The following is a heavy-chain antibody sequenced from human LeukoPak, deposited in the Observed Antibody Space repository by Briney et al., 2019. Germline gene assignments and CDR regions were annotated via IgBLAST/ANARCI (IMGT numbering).Heavy chain of an antibody. D-gene: IGHD6-19*01. V-gene: IGHV4-61*02. Sequence: SETLSLTCTVSGGSISSGSYYWSWIRQPAGKGLEWIGRIYTSGSTNYNPSLKSRVTISVDTSKNQFSLKLSSVTAADTAVYYCARDLFGYSGGWYWSGLDPWGQGTLVTVSS. CDR2: IYTSGST. CDR1: GGSISSGSYY. CDR3: ARDLFGYSGGWYWSGLDP. J-gene: IGHJ5*02.